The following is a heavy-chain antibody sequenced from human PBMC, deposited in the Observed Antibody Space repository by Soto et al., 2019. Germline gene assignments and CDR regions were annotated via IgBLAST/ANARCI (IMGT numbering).Heavy chain of an antibody. V-gene: IGHV3-11*01. CDR3: ARVKYDFWSGLYDY. Sequence: GGSLRLSCAAAGFTFIDYYRSWIRQAPGKGLEWVSYISSSGSTIYYADSVKGRFAISRDNAKNSLYLQMNSLRAEDTAVYYCARVKYDFWSGLYDYWGQGTLVTVSS. D-gene: IGHD3-3*01. CDR2: ISSSGSTI. J-gene: IGHJ4*02. CDR1: GFTFIDYY.